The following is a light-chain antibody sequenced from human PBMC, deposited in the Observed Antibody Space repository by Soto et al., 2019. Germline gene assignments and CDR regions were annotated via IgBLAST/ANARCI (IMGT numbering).Light chain of an antibody. V-gene: IGKV3-15*01. CDR1: QSVSSN. CDR2: GAS. J-gene: IGKJ1*01. CDR3: QQYNNWPQLGT. Sequence: EIVMTQSPATLSVSPGERATLSCRASQSVSSNLAWYQQKPGQAPRLLIYGASTRATGIPARFSGSGSGTEFTLTISSLQSEDFAVYYCQQYNNWPQLGTFGQGTKVDIK.